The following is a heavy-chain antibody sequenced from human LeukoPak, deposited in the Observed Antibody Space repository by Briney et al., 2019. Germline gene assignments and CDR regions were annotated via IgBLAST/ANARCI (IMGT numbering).Heavy chain of an antibody. J-gene: IGHJ4*02. CDR3: ARAGSGYSGYGYY. Sequence: ASVKVSCKASGYIFTGYYMHWVRQAPGQGLEWMGWINPNSGGTNYAQKFQGRVTMTRDTSISTAYMELGRLRSDDTAVYYCARAGSGYSGYGYYWGQGTLVTVSS. D-gene: IGHD5-12*01. CDR1: GYIFTGYY. CDR2: INPNSGGT. V-gene: IGHV1-2*02.